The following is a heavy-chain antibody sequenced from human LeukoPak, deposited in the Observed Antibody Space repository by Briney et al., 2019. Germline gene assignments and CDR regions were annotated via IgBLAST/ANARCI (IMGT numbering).Heavy chain of an antibody. CDR2: IIPYNDNT. CDR3: ARGPYLTIFGVVINTSNRFDP. CDR1: GYTFTNYG. J-gene: IGHJ5*02. V-gene: IGHV1-18*01. D-gene: IGHD3-3*01. Sequence: ASVKVSCKASGYTFTNYGITLVRQARGRGLEWMGWIIPYNDNTNYAQKLQDRVTMTTDTSTSTAYMELRSLRSDDTAVYYCARGPYLTIFGVVINTSNRFDPWGQGTLVTVSS.